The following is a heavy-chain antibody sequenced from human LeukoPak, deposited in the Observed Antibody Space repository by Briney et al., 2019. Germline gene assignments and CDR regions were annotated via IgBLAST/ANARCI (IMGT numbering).Heavy chain of an antibody. D-gene: IGHD4/OR15-4a*01. CDR3: ARGVGGVLKEYYFDY. CDR1: GGSISSYY. V-gene: IGHV4-59*01. Sequence: NPSETLSLTCTVSGGSISSYYWSWIRQPPGKGLEWIGYIYYSGSTNYNPSLQSRVTISVDTSKNQFSLKLSSVTAADTAVYYCARGVGGVLKEYYFDYWGQGTLVTVSS. CDR2: IYYSGST. J-gene: IGHJ4*02.